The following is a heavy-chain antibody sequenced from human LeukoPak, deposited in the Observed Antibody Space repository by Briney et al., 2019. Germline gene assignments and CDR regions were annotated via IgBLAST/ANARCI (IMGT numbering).Heavy chain of an antibody. D-gene: IGHD2-2*02. CDR3: AREYRHFYCSSTSCYSSSWFDP. Sequence: GGSLRLSCAASGFTVSSNYMSWVRQAPGKGLEWVSVIYSGGSTYYADSVKGRFTISRDNSKNTLYLQMNSLRAEDTAVYYCAREYRHFYCSSTSCYSSSWFDPWGQGTLVTVSS. J-gene: IGHJ5*02. CDR2: IYSGGST. V-gene: IGHV3-53*01. CDR1: GFTVSSNY.